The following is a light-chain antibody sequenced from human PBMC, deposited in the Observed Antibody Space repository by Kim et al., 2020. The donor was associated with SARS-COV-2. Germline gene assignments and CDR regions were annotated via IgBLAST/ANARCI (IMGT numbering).Light chain of an antibody. J-gene: IGKJ2*01. V-gene: IGKV1-6*01. CDR1: QGIGND. CDR2: ASS. Sequence: AIQMTQSPSSLSASVGDRVTITCRASQGIGNDLGWYQHKPGKAPKLLIYASSKLESGVPSRFSGSGSGRDFTLNISSLQPEDFATYYCLPDNIYPHTFGKGTKLEI. CDR3: LPDNIYPHT.